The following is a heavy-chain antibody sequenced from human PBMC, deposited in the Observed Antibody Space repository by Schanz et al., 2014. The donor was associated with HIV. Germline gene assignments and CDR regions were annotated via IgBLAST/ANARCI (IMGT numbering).Heavy chain of an antibody. Sequence: QVQLVESGGGVVQPGRSLRLSCAASGFTFSSYGMHWVRQAPGKGLEWVAVIWYDGSNKYYADSVKGRFIISRDNSKNTLYLQMSSLRVEDTAVYYCANEEVPNDYWGQGTLVTVSS. CDR3: ANEEVPNDY. V-gene: IGHV3-33*06. CDR1: GFTFSSYG. J-gene: IGHJ4*02. CDR2: IWYDGSNK.